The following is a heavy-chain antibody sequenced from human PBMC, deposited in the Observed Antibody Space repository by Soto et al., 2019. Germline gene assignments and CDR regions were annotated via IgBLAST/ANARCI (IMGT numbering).Heavy chain of an antibody. V-gene: IGHV1-2*02. CDR1: GYTFTGYY. J-gene: IGHJ6*02. CDR3: APSGGHYYDSSGYYLAEPYGMDV. Sequence: AASVKVSCKASGYTFTGYYMHWVRQAPGQGLEWMGWINPNSGGTNYAQKFQGRVTMTRDTSISTAYMELSRLRSDDTAVYYCAPSGGHYYDSSGYYLAEPYGMDVWGQGTTVTVSS. D-gene: IGHD3-22*01. CDR2: INPNSGGT.